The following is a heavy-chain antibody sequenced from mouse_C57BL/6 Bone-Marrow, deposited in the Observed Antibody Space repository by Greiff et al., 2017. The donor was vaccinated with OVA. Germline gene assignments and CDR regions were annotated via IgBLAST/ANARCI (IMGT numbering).Heavy chain of an antibody. CDR3: ARSPYYYGSSPSYAMDY. Sequence: EVHLVESGGGLVQPGGSLSLSCAASGFTFTDYYMSWVRQPPGKALEWLGFIRNKANGYTTEYSASVKGRFTISRDNSQSILYLQMNALRAEDSATYYCARSPYYYGSSPSYAMDYWGQGTSVTVSS. V-gene: IGHV7-3*01. CDR2: IRNKANGYTT. J-gene: IGHJ4*01. D-gene: IGHD1-1*01. CDR1: GFTFTDYY.